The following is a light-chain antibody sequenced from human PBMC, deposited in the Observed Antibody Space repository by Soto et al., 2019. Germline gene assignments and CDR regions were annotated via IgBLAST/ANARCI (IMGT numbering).Light chain of an antibody. CDR3: SSYGGSNNYV. Sequence: QSVLTQPPSASGSPGQSVTISCTGTSSDVGGYNYVSWYQQHPGKAPKLMIYAVTKRPSGVPDRFFGSRSGNTASLTISGLQAEDEADYYCSSYGGSNNYVFGSGTKVTV. CDR2: AVT. CDR1: SSDVGGYNY. J-gene: IGLJ1*01. V-gene: IGLV2-8*01.